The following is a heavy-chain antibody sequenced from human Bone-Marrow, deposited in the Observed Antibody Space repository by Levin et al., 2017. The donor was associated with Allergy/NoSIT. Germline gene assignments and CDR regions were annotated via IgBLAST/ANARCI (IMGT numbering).Heavy chain of an antibody. J-gene: IGHJ4*02. CDR1: GFTFSSYA. CDR2: ISYDGSNK. Sequence: GGSLRLSCAASGFTFSSYAMHWVRQAPGKGLEWVAVISYDGSNKYYADSVKGRFTISRDNSKNTLYLQMNSLRAEDTAVYYCAREGWEPDIPMNLVDYWGQGTLVTVSS. CDR3: AREGWEPDIPMNLVDY. D-gene: IGHD1-26*01. V-gene: IGHV3-30*04.